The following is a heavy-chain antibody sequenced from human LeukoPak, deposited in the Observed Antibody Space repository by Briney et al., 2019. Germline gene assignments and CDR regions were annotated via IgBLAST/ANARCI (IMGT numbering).Heavy chain of an antibody. D-gene: IGHD3-10*01. V-gene: IGHV3-23*01. J-gene: IGHJ6*03. CDR1: GFTFSSYA. Sequence: GGSLRLSCAASGFTFSSYAMSWVRQAPGKGLEWVSAISGSGGSTYYADSVKGRFTISRDNSKNTLYLQMNSLRAEDTAVYYCAKGPGVLWFGELLDYYYYMDVWGKGTTVTISS. CDR2: ISGSGGST. CDR3: AKGPGVLWFGELLDYYYYMDV.